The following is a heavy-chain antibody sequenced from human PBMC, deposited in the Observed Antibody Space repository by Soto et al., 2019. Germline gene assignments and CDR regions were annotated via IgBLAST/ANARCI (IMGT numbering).Heavy chain of an antibody. V-gene: IGHV3-13*04. CDR2: IGTAGDT. CDR1: GFTFSSYD. J-gene: IGHJ4*02. CDR3: VRDDFGLGLAY. D-gene: IGHD1-26*01. Sequence: GGSLRLSCAASGFTFSSYDMHWVRQATGKGLEWVSAIGTAGDTYYPGSVKGRFTISRDNAKSTLYLQMNSLRAEDTGVYYCVRDDFGLGLAYRGQGTLVTVSS.